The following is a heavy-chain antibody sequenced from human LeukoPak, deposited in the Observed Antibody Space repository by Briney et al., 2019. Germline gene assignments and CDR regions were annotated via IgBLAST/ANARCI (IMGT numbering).Heavy chain of an antibody. D-gene: IGHD6-19*01. J-gene: IGHJ4*02. CDR1: GGSFSGYY. V-gene: IGHV4-34*01. CDR3: ARMNPGIAVDY. Sequence: PSETLSLTCAVYGGSFSGYYWSWIRQPPGKGLEWIGEINHSGSTNYNPSLKSRVTISVDTSKNQFSLKLSSVTAADTAVYYCARMNPGIAVDYWDQGTLVTVSS. CDR2: INHSGST.